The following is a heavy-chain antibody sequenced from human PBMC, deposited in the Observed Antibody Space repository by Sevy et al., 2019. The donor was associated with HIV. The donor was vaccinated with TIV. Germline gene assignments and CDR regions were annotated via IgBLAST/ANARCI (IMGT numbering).Heavy chain of an antibody. CDR1: GFTVSSNY. J-gene: IGHJ4*02. Sequence: GGSLRLSCAASGFTVSSNYMSWVRQAPGKGLEWVSVIYSGGSTYYADAVKGRFTISRDNSKNKLYLQMNSLRAEDTAVYYCARGWGDRSGYYPLDYWGQGTLVTVSS. CDR2: IYSGGST. V-gene: IGHV3-66*01. D-gene: IGHD3-22*01. CDR3: ARGWGDRSGYYPLDY.